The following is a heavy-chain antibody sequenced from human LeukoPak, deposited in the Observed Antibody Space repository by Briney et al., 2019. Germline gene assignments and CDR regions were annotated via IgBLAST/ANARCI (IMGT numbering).Heavy chain of an antibody. CDR1: GGSISSSIYY. D-gene: IGHD3-10*01. V-gene: IGHV4-39*01. Sequence: ASETLSLTCTVSGGSISSSIYYWGWIRQPPGKGLEWIGSIYYSGSTYYNPSLKSRVTISVDTSKNQFSLKLSSVTAADTAVYYCARQFGGSGTYWFDPWDQGSLVTVSS. CDR2: IYYSGST. J-gene: IGHJ5*02. CDR3: ARQFGGSGTYWFDP.